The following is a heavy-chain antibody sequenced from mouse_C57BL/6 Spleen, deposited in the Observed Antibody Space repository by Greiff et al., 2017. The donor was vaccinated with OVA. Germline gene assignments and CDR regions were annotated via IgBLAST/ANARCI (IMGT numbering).Heavy chain of an antibody. CDR3: ARSYDGYRYYAMDY. V-gene: IGHV7-3*01. D-gene: IGHD2-3*01. CDR1: GFTFTDYY. J-gene: IGHJ4*01. CDR2: IRNKANGYTT. Sequence: EVKLQESGGGLVQPGGSLSLSCAASGFTFTDYYMSWVRQPPGKALEWLGFIRNKANGYTTEYSASVKGRFTISRDNSQSILYLQMNALRAEDSATYYGARSYDGYRYYAMDYWGQGTSVTVSS.